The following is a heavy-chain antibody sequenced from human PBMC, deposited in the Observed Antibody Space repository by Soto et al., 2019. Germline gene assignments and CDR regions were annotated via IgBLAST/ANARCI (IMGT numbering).Heavy chain of an antibody. V-gene: IGHV1-69*01. Sequence: EASVKVSCQASGGTVSSSAISCVRQAPGQGLEWMGGLIPIFGTANYAQKFQGRVTITADESTSTAYMELSSLRSEDTAVYYCARGRIVVVTHSYFDYWGQGTLVTAPQ. CDR1: GGTVSSSA. CDR2: LIPIFGTA. CDR3: ARGRIVVVTHSYFDY. J-gene: IGHJ4*02. D-gene: IGHD3-22*01.